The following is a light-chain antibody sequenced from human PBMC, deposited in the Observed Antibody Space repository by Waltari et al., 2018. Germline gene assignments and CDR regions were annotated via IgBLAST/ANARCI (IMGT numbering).Light chain of an antibody. CDR3: AAWDVSLNGVI. V-gene: IGLV1-44*01. CDR2: SHS. Sequence: QPVLTPPPSASGTPGQRVTISCSGSRSTVGSNAVNWFQQLPGAAPKLLIYSHSQRPSGVPDRFSGSKSGTSASLAIGGPQSEDEADYYCAAWDVSLNGVIFGGGTRLTVL. CDR1: RSTVGSNA. J-gene: IGLJ2*01.